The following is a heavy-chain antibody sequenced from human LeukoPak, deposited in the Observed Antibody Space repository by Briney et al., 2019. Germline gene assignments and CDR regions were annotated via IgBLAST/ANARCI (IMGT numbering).Heavy chain of an antibody. D-gene: IGHD2-2*01. CDR2: IIPIFGTA. V-gene: IGHV1-69*13. Sequence: SVKVSCKASGYTFTSYDVNWVRQATGQGLEWMGGIIPIFGTANYVQKFQCRVTITADESTTTAYMELSSLRSEDTAVYYCARGGPGYCSSTSCYQAIRFDPWGQGTLVTVPS. J-gene: IGHJ5*02. CDR1: GYTFTSYD. CDR3: ARGGPGYCSSTSCYQAIRFDP.